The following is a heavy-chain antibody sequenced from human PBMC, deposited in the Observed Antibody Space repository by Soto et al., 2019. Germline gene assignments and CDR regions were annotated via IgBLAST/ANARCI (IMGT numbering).Heavy chain of an antibody. V-gene: IGHV4-59*01. CDR3: ASGRGYTAMVLKY. J-gene: IGHJ4*02. CDR2: IYYSGST. D-gene: IGHD5-18*01. CDR1: GGSISSYY. Sequence: SETLSLPCTVSGGSISSYYWSWIRQPPGKVLEWIGYIYYSGSTNYNPSLKSRVTISVDTSKNQFSLKLSSVTAADTAVYFCASGRGYTAMVLKYWGQGTLVAVSS.